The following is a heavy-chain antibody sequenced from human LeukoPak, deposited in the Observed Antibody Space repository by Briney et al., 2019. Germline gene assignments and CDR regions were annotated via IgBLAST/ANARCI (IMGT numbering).Heavy chain of an antibody. CDR2: INNDGTGT. V-gene: IGHV3-74*01. CDR1: GFTFSSYW. J-gene: IGHJ4*02. CDR3: ASVFDS. Sequence: GGSLRLSCAASGFTFSSYWMHWVRQAPGKGLVWVSGINNDGTGTYYADSVKGRFTISRDNAKNTVYLQMNSLSAEDTAVYYCASVFDSWGQGFLVTVSS.